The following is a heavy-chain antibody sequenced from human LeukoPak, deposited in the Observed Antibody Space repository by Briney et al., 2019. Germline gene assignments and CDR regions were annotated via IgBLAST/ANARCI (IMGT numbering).Heavy chain of an antibody. CDR2: INPSGGST. CDR1: GYTFTSYY. V-gene: IGHV1-46*01. Sequence: GASVKVSCKASGYTFTSYYMHWVRQAPGQGLEWMGIINPSGGSTSDAQKFQGRVTMTRDTSTSTVYMELSSLRSEDTDVYYCARDAEDTMIVVSRQGYFDLWGRGTLVTVSS. D-gene: IGHD3-22*01. J-gene: IGHJ2*01. CDR3: ARDAEDTMIVVSRQGYFDL.